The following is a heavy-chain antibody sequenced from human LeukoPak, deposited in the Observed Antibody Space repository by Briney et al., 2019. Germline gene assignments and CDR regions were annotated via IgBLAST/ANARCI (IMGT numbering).Heavy chain of an antibody. D-gene: IGHD3-10*01. V-gene: IGHV3-7*01. Sequence: GGSLRLSCAASEFTFSGYWMNWVRQAPGKGPEWVANINQDGSEKHYVDSVKGRFTISRDNAKNSLYLQMNSLRAEDTAVYYCARGYSVLHHDAFDIWGQGTMVTVSS. CDR3: ARGYSVLHHDAFDI. CDR1: EFTFSGYW. CDR2: INQDGSEK. J-gene: IGHJ3*02.